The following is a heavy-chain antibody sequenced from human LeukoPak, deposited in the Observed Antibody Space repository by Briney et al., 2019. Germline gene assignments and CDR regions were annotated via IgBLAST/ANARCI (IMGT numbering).Heavy chain of an antibody. CDR1: GFTFSSYG. J-gene: IGHJ4*02. Sequence: PGGSLRLSCAASGFTFSSYGMSWVCQAPGKGLEWVSTISNSGGSTYYADSVKGRFTISRDNSKNTLYLQMNSLRAEDTAVYYCAKDLGGADYWGQGTLVTVSS. V-gene: IGHV3-23*01. CDR3: AKDLGGADY. D-gene: IGHD3-10*01. CDR2: ISNSGGST.